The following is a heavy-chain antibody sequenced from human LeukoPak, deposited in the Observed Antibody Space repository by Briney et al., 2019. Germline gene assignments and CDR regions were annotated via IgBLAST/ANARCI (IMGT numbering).Heavy chain of an antibody. CDR3: ARMKVPERIAAAGTYYYYYMDV. V-gene: IGHV1-18*01. CDR1: VYTFTSYG. J-gene: IGHJ6*03. CDR2: ISAYNGNT. D-gene: IGHD6-13*01. Sequence: ASVKVSCKASVYTFTSYGISWVRQAPGQGLDWMGWISAYNGNTNYLHKLQGRVTMTTHTSTSTGYMELRSLRSGDTAVYYCARMKVPERIAAAGTYYYYYMDVWGKGTTVTVSS.